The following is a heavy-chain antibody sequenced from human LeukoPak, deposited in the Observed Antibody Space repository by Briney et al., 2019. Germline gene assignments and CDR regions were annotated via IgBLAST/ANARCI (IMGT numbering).Heavy chain of an antibody. D-gene: IGHD1-1*01. CDR3: ARDEEDNWKPLGFDY. Sequence: GGSLRLSSAASGFTFSSYWMSWVRQAPGKGLEWVANIKQDGSEKYYVDSVKGRFTISRDNAKNSLYLQMNSLRAEDTAVYYCARDEEDNWKPLGFDYWGQGTLVTVSS. J-gene: IGHJ4*02. CDR1: GFTFSSYW. V-gene: IGHV3-7*01. CDR2: IKQDGSEK.